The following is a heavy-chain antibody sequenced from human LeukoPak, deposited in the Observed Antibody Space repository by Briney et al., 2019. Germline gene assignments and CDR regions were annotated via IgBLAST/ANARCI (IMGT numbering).Heavy chain of an antibody. Sequence: GGALRLSCAASGFTFSHYWMTWVRQAPGKGLEWGAQIKQDGSEEYYMDSVKARFNISRDHAKNSNSLRAEDTAVYSCVRDGGVSGYDLLDYWGQGTLVTVSS. D-gene: IGHD5-12*01. CDR3: VRDGGVSGYDLLDY. J-gene: IGHJ4*02. CDR2: IKQDGSEE. CDR1: GFTFSHYW. V-gene: IGHV3-7*01.